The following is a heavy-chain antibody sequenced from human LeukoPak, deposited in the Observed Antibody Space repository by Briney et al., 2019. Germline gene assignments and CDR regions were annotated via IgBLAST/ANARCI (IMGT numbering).Heavy chain of an antibody. Sequence: SETLSLTCTVSGGSISSYYWSWIRQPPGKGLEWIGFIYDSGSTNYNPSLKSRVTISVDTSKNQFSLKLRSVTAADTAVYYCARRVVYSSGWFDYWGQGTLVTASS. CDR2: IYDSGST. V-gene: IGHV4-59*01. CDR3: ARRVVYSSGWFDY. CDR1: GGSISSYY. J-gene: IGHJ4*02. D-gene: IGHD6-19*01.